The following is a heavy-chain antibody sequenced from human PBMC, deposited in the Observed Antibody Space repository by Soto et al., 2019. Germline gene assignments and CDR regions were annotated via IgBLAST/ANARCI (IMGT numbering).Heavy chain of an antibody. CDR3: THTDSRDSVAMDY. D-gene: IGHD2-21*01. CDR2: IYWDDDK. Sequence: QITLKESGPPLVKPTQTLTLTCTFSGFSLYTGGVGVAWIRQPPGKALEWLALIYWDDDKRYSPSLKSSLTITDDTTKRLVVLTNTLMDHVDTATYYSTHTDSRDSVAMDYWGQGTLVTVSS. J-gene: IGHJ4*02. V-gene: IGHV2-5*02. CDR1: GFSLYTGGVG.